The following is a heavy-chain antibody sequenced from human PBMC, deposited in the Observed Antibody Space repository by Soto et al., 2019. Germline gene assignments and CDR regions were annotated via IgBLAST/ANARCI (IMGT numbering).Heavy chain of an antibody. CDR3: VREGSGWDSRGSFDF. CDR1: GLTFSNHD. CDR2: ISGSGAGA. V-gene: IGHV3-23*01. D-gene: IGHD6-25*01. J-gene: IGHJ3*01. Sequence: GGSLRLSFRASGLTFSNHDMAWVRQAPGKGLEWVSVISGSGAGAFYADSVQGRFTISRDNSKNTLYLQMNSLRAEDTAIYYCVREGSGWDSRGSFDFWGRGTMVTVSS.